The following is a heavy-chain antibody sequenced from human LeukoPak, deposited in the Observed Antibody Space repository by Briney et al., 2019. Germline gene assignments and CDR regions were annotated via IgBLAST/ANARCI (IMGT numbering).Heavy chain of an antibody. D-gene: IGHD6-13*01. CDR1: GGSFSGYY. Sequence: PSETLSLTCAVYGGSFSGYYWSWIRQPPGKGLEWIGEINHSGSTNYNPSLKSRVTISVDTSKNQSSLKLSSVTAADTAVYYCARGNVIAAAPFDYGGQGTLVTVSS. V-gene: IGHV4-34*01. CDR2: INHSGST. CDR3: ARGNVIAAAPFDY. J-gene: IGHJ4*02.